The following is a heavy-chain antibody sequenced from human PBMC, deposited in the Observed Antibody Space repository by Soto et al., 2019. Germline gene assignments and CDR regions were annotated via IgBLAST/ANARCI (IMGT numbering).Heavy chain of an antibody. CDR2: INPNSGGT. CDR3: ARGGTQSDYYNNWFDP. CDR1: GYTFTGYY. D-gene: IGHD3-22*01. Sequence: ASVKVSCKACGYTFTGYYMHWVRQAPGQGLEWMGWINPNSGGTNYAQKFQGWVTMTRDTSISTAYMELSRLRSDDTAVYYCARGGTQSDYYNNWFDPWGQGTLVTVSS. J-gene: IGHJ5*02. V-gene: IGHV1-2*04.